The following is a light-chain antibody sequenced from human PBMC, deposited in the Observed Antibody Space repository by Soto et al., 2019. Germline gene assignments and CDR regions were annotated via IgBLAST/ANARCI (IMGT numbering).Light chain of an antibody. Sequence: QSVLTQPPSVSGAPGQRVTITCTGSSSNIGARYDVHWYQQLPGIAPKLLIYGNSNRPSGVPDRFSGSKSGTSASLAITGLQADDEADYYCQSYDSRLSGWGLFGGGTKLTVL. V-gene: IGLV1-40*01. CDR3: QSYDSRLSGWGL. J-gene: IGLJ2*01. CDR2: GNS. CDR1: SSNIGARYD.